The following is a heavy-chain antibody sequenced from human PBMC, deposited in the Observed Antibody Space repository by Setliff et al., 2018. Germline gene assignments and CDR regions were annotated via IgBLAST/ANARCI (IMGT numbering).Heavy chain of an antibody. D-gene: IGHD6-19*01. CDR3: ARVSGWYYFDY. V-gene: IGHV1-18*01. CDR2: ISAYNGNT. CDR1: GYTFTSYA. Sequence: GASVKVSCKASGYTFTSYAMHWVRQAPGQRLEWMGWISAYNGNTNYAQKLQGRVTMTTDTSTSTAYMELRSLRSDDTAVYYCARVSGWYYFDYWGQGTLVTVSS. J-gene: IGHJ4*02.